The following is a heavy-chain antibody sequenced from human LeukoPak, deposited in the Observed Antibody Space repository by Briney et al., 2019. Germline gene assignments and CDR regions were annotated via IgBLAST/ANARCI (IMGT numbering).Heavy chain of an antibody. CDR2: IKSKGDGGTT. Sequence: GGSLRLSRAASGFTFSSYSMNWVRQAPGKGLEWVGRIKSKGDGGTTDYASPVKGRFTISRDDSKNTLYLRINSLKTEDTAVYFCTTVRGSGRRPYYYYMDVWGKGTTVTVSS. CDR1: GFTFSSYS. CDR3: TTVRGSGRRPYYYYMDV. D-gene: IGHD3-10*01. J-gene: IGHJ6*03. V-gene: IGHV3-15*01.